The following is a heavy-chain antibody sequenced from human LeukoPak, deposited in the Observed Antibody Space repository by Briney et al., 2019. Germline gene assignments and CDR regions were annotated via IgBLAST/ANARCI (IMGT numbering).Heavy chain of an antibody. CDR3: ARDPIIAARPGDY. D-gene: IGHD6-6*01. Sequence: GGSLRLSCAASGFTFSSYAISWVRQAPGKGLEWVSAISGSGGSTYYADSVKGRFTISRDNSKNTLYLQMNSLRAEDTAVYYCARDPIIAARPGDYWGQGTLVTVSS. V-gene: IGHV3-23*01. J-gene: IGHJ4*02. CDR2: ISGSGGST. CDR1: GFTFSSYA.